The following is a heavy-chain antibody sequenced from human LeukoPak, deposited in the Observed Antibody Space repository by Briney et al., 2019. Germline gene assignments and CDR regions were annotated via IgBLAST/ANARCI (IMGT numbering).Heavy chain of an antibody. J-gene: IGHJ5*02. CDR1: GYTFTGYY. CDR2: INPNSGGA. D-gene: IGHD6-25*01. CDR3: ARGGYWFDA. V-gene: IGHV1-2*02. Sequence: ASVKVSCKASGYTFTGYYMQWVRQAPGQGLEWMGWINPNSGGAKIAQKFQARVTMTRDTSISTAYMELSRLTSDDTAVYYCARGGYWFDAWGQGTLVTVSS.